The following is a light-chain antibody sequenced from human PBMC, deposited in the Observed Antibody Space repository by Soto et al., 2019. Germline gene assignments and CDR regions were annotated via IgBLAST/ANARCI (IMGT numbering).Light chain of an antibody. J-gene: IGKJ5*01. V-gene: IGKV3-20*01. Sequence: EIVLTQSPGTLSLSPGERATLSCRASQSVSSSYLAWYQQKPGQAPRPLIYGASSRATGIPDRFSGSGSGTDFTLTISRLEPEDFAVYYCQQYGSSPPNTFGQGTRLEIK. CDR2: GAS. CDR1: QSVSSSY. CDR3: QQYGSSPPNT.